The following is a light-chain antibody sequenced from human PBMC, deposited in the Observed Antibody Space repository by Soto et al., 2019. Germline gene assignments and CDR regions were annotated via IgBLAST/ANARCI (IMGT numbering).Light chain of an antibody. CDR1: SSNIGAGYD. J-gene: IGLJ1*01. Sequence: QSVLTQPPSVSGAPGHRVTISCTGSSSNIGAGYDVNWYQQLPGTAPKLLIYGNSNRPSGVPDRFSGSKSGTSASLAITGLQAEDEADYYCQSYDSSLSGSYVFGTGTKLTVL. V-gene: IGLV1-40*01. CDR2: GNS. CDR3: QSYDSSLSGSYV.